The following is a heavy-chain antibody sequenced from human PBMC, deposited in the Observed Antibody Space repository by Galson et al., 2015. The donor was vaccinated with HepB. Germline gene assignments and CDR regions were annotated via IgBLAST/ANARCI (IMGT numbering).Heavy chain of an antibody. Sequence: PALVKPTQTLTLTCTVSGFSLSNARMGVSWIRQPPGKALEWLAHIFSNDEKSYSTSLKSRLTISKDTSKSQVVLTMTNMDPVDTATYYCARIFYGKPRGLGSPPDYWGQGTLVTVSS. V-gene: IGHV2-26*01. CDR2: IFSNDEK. D-gene: IGHD1-14*01. CDR1: GFSLSNARMG. CDR3: ARIFYGKPRGLGSPPDY. J-gene: IGHJ4*02.